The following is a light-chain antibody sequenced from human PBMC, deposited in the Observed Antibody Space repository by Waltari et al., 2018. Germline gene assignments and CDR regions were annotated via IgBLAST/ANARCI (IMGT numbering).Light chain of an antibody. CDR1: SSDVGSYNL. CDR2: EVS. Sequence: QSALTQPASVSGSPGQSITISCTGTSSDVGSYNLVSWYQQHPGKAPQLMIYEVSKRPSGVSNHSSGSKSGNTASLTISGLQAEDEADYYCCSYAGSSSWVFGGGTKLTVL. CDR3: CSYAGSSSWV. J-gene: IGLJ3*02. V-gene: IGLV2-23*02.